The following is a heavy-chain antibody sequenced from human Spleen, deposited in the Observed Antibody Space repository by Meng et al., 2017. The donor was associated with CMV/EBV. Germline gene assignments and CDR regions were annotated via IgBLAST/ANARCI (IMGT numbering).Heavy chain of an antibody. J-gene: IGHJ4*02. CDR1: GFTFSSHW. CDR3: ARYGPSWELPTDY. Sequence: GESLKIPCAASGFTFSSHWMHWVRQAQGKGLVWASHISSDGSSTTYADSVKGRFTISRDNAKNTLYLQMNSLRAEDTAVYYCARYGPSWELPTDYWGQGTLVTVSS. V-gene: IGHV3-74*01. CDR2: ISSDGSST. D-gene: IGHD1-7*01.